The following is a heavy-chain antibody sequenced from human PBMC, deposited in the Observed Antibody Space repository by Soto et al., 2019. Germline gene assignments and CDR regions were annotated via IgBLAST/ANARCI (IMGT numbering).Heavy chain of an antibody. J-gene: IGHJ6*02. V-gene: IGHV4-59*01. CDR1: GGSISSYY. Sequence: PSETLSLTCTVSGGSISSYYWSWIRQPPGKGLEWIGYIYYSGSTNYNPSLKSRVTISVDTSKNQFSLKLSSVTAADTAVYYCARAGSSPRAGYYGMDVWGQGTTVTV. CDR2: IYYSGST. D-gene: IGHD3-10*01. CDR3: ARAGSSPRAGYYGMDV.